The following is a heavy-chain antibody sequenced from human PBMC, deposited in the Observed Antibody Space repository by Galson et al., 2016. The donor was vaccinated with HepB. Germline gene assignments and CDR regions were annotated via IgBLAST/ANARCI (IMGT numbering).Heavy chain of an antibody. V-gene: IGHV3-53*01. D-gene: IGHD1-7*01. J-gene: IGHJ4*02. CDR1: GFTVSNNY. CDR2: VYSVGST. Sequence: SLRLSCAVSGFTVSNNYMSWVRQAPGKGLEWVSLVYSVGSTYHADSVKGRFTISRDNSKNTLYLQMNSLRAEDTAVYYCARDEISGTTGDYWGQGTLVTVSS. CDR3: ARDEISGTTGDY.